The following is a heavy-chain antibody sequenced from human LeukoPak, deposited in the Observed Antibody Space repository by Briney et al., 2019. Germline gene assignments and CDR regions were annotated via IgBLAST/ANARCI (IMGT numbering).Heavy chain of an antibody. J-gene: IGHJ4*02. D-gene: IGHD3-22*01. CDR2: IYYSGIT. V-gene: IGHV4-59*12. Sequence: PSETLSLTCTVSGGSISSYYWSWIRQPPGKGLEWIGYIYYSGITNYNPSLKSRVTISVDTSKNQFSLKLSSVTAADTAVYYRARERVDYYDDSGYSRNFDYWGQGTLVTVSS. CDR1: GGSISSYY. CDR3: ARERVDYYDDSGYSRNFDY.